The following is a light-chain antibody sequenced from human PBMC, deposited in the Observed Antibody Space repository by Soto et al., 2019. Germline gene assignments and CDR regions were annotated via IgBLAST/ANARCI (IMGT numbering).Light chain of an antibody. CDR1: ESVFESSDNKNC. CDR2: WAS. V-gene: IGKV4-1*01. Sequence: IVMTQSPDFLAVSLGERGTIKCRSGESVFESSDNKNCLAWYQRKPGQPPKLLIYWASTRESGVPDRFSGSGSGTGFTLTISSLQTEDVAVYYCQQYFTTPITFGQGTRLEIK. CDR3: QQYFTTPIT. J-gene: IGKJ5*01.